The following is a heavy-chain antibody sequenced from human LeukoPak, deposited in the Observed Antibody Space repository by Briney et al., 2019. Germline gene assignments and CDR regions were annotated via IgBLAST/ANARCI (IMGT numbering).Heavy chain of an antibody. CDR3: AKDDSGSPPDY. V-gene: IGHV3-30*02. J-gene: IGHJ4*02. D-gene: IGHD1-26*01. Sequence: LPGGSLRLSCAASGFTFSSYGMHWVRQAPGKGLEWVAFIRSDGSNKYYADSVKGRFTISRDNSKNTLYLQMNSLRAEDTAVYYCAKDDSGSPPDYWGQGTLVTVSS. CDR2: IRSDGSNK. CDR1: GFTFSSYG.